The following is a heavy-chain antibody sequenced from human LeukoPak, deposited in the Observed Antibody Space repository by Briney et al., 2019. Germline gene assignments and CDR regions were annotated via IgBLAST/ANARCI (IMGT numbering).Heavy chain of an antibody. V-gene: IGHV4-34*01. D-gene: IGHD6-13*01. Sequence: PSETLSLTCAVYGGSFSGYYWSWIRQPPGKGLEWIGEINHSGSTNYNPSLKSRVTISVDTSKNQFSLKLSSVTAADTAVYYCARGSSWQRYFDYWGQGTLVTVSS. CDR3: ARGSSWQRYFDY. CDR1: GGSFSGYY. J-gene: IGHJ4*02. CDR2: INHSGST.